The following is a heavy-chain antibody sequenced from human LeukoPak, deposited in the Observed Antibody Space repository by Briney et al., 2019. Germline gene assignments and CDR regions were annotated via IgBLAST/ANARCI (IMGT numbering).Heavy chain of an antibody. CDR1: GFTFSGSA. D-gene: IGHD3-10*01. CDR3: TSLAVLWFGERSDGYYGMDV. CDR2: IRSKANSYAT. V-gene: IGHV3-73*01. Sequence: GGSLRLSCAASGFTFSGSAMHWVRQASGKGLEWVGRIRSKANSYATAYAASVKGRFTISRDDSKNTAYLQMNSLKTEDTAVYYCTSLAVLWFGERSDGYYGMDVWGQGTTVTVSS. J-gene: IGHJ6*02.